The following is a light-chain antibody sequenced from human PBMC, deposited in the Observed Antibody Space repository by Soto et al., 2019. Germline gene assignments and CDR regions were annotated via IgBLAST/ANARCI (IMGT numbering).Light chain of an antibody. Sequence: QSVLTQPPSASGTPGQRVTISCSGSSSNIGSNPVNWYQQLPGTAPKLLIYSNNQRPSGVPDRFSGSKSGTSASLAISGLESEAEANYYCAAWDDSLNRDVVFGGGTKLTVL. J-gene: IGLJ2*01. V-gene: IGLV1-44*01. CDR1: SSNIGSNP. CDR2: SNN. CDR3: AAWDDSLNRDVV.